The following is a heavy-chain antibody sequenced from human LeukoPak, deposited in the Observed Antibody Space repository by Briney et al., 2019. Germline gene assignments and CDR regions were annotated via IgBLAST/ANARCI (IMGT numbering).Heavy chain of an antibody. V-gene: IGHV1-18*04. D-gene: IGHD3-22*01. CDR1: GYTFTSYY. CDR3: ARSPPYYYDSSGYLPPLDY. CDR2: ISAYNGNT. J-gene: IGHJ4*02. Sequence: ASVKVSCKASGYTFTSYYLHWVRQAPGQGLEWMGWISAYNGNTNYAQKLQGRVTMTTDTSTSTAYMELRSLRSDDTAVYYCARSPPYYYDSSGYLPPLDYWGQGTLVTVSS.